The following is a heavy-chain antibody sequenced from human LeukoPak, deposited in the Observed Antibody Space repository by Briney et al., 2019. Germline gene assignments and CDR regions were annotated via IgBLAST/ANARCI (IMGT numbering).Heavy chain of an antibody. J-gene: IGHJ4*02. D-gene: IGHD5-12*01. Sequence: ASVKVSCKASGYTFTGYYMHWVRQAPGQGLEWMGWISAYNGNTNYAQKLQGRVTMTTDTSTSTAYMDLRSLRSDGTAVYYCARVRNSGFRYVDSWGQGTLVTVSS. CDR1: GYTFTGYY. CDR3: ARVRNSGFRYVDS. CDR2: ISAYNGNT. V-gene: IGHV1-18*04.